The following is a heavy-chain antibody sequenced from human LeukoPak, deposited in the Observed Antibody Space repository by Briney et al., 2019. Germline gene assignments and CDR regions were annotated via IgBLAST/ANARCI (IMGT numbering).Heavy chain of an antibody. J-gene: IGHJ6*02. CDR2: ISSSGSTI. CDR3: ARVVNYYYGMDV. D-gene: IGHD3-16*02. CDR1: GFTFSSYE. Sequence: GGSLRLSCAASGFTFSSYEMNWVRQAPGKGLEWVSYISSSGSTIYYADSVEGRFTISRDNAKNSLYLQMNSLRAEDTAVYYCARVVNYYYGMDVWGQGTTVTVSS. V-gene: IGHV3-48*03.